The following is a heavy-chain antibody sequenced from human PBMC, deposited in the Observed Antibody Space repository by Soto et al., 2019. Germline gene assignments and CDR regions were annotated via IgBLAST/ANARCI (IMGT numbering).Heavy chain of an antibody. D-gene: IGHD6-6*01. CDR1: GGSFSGYY. J-gene: IGHJ4*02. Sequence: QVQLQQWGAGLLKPPETLSLTCAVYGGSFSGYYWSWIRQPPGKGLEWIGEINHSGSTNYNPSLKSRVTISVDTSKNQFSLKLSSVTAADTAVYYCARREGSSSFDYWGQGTLVTVSS. CDR3: ARREGSSSFDY. CDR2: INHSGST. V-gene: IGHV4-34*01.